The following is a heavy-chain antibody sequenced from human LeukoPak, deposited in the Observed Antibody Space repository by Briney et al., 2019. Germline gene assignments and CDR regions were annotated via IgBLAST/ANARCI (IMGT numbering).Heavy chain of an antibody. CDR1: GGSISSSSYY. CDR3: AREGSMTARPFVSIDY. Sequence: SETLSLTCTVSGGSISSSSYYWGWIRQPPGKGLEWIGRIYATGSTDYNPSLENRVMMSVDTSKNQFSLKLSSMTAADTAVYYCAREGSMTARPFVSIDYWGQGTLVTVSS. CDR2: IYATGST. D-gene: IGHD6-6*01. J-gene: IGHJ4*02. V-gene: IGHV4-39*07.